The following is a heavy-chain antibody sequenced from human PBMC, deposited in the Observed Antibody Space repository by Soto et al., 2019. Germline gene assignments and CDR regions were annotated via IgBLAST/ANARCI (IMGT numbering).Heavy chain of an antibody. CDR2: IFPSGTT. J-gene: IGHJ4*02. CDR3: AQSREFDY. CDR1: GGSLSGATYS. Sequence: SEKLSLTYGVSGGSLSGATYSWNWIRQPPGKGLEWIGYIFPSGTTYYNPSLKSRVTISIDVSKNQFSLSLRSLTAADTAVYYCAQSREFDYWSQGTLVTVSS. V-gene: IGHV4-30-2*01.